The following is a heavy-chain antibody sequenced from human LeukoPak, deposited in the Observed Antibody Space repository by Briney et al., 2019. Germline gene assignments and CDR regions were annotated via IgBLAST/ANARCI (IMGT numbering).Heavy chain of an antibody. Sequence: SVKVSCKASGGTFSSYAISWVRQAPGQGLEWMGGIIPIFGTANYAQKFQGRVTITADESTSTAYMELSSLRSEDTAVYYCAREPCSGGSCYSPPFDPWGQGILVTVSS. D-gene: IGHD2-15*01. CDR2: IIPIFGTA. CDR1: GGTFSSYA. J-gene: IGHJ5*02. CDR3: AREPCSGGSCYSPPFDP. V-gene: IGHV1-69*13.